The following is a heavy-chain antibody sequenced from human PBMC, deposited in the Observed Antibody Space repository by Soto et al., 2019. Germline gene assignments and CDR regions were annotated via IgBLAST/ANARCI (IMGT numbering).Heavy chain of an antibody. J-gene: IGHJ5*02. V-gene: IGHV3-21*01. CDR1: GFTFSSYS. CDR2: ISSSSSYI. D-gene: IGHD4-17*01. Sequence: EVQLVESGGGLVKPGGSLRLSCAASGFTFSSYSMNWVRQAPGKGLEWVSSISSSSSYIYYTDSVKGRFTISRDNAKNSLYLQMNSLRAEDTAVYYCARDFKARVEGGLSTVANWFDPWGQGTLVTVSS. CDR3: ARDFKARVEGGLSTVANWFDP.